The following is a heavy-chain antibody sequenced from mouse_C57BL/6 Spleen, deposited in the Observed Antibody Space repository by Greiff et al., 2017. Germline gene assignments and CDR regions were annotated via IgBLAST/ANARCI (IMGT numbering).Heavy chain of an antibody. D-gene: IGHD2-12*01. Sequence: QVQLQQPGAELVKPGASVKMSCKASGYTFTSYWITWVKQRPGQGLEWIGDIYPGSGSTNYNEKFKSKATLTVDTSSSTAYLLLSSLTSGDSAVDYCAREVSYYSGFAYWGQGTLVTGAA. J-gene: IGHJ3*01. CDR3: AREVSYYSGFAY. V-gene: IGHV1-55*01. CDR2: IYPGSGST. CDR1: GYTFTSYW.